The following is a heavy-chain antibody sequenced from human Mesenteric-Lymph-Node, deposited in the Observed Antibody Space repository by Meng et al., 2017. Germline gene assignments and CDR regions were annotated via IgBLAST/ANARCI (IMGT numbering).Heavy chain of an antibody. Sequence: QVQRVPAGAEVKKPGDSGTVCCKASGYTFTSFGISWVRQAPGQGLEWMGWIRAYSGNINSAPNLQDRVTMTTDTSTSTAYMELRGLTSDDTAVYYCARDGYSSSSSWGPDYWGQGTLVTVSS. J-gene: IGHJ4*02. V-gene: IGHV1-18*01. CDR2: IRAYSGNI. CDR3: ARDGYSSSSSWGPDY. D-gene: IGHD6-6*01. CDR1: GYTFTSFG.